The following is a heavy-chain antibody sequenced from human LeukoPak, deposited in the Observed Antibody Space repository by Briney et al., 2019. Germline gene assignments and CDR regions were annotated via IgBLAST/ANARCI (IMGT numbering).Heavy chain of an antibody. CDR2: IYYSGST. CDR3: ARVDYWFDP. V-gene: IGHV4-30-4*01. CDR1: GGSFSDYY. J-gene: IGHJ5*02. Sequence: SETLSLTCAVCGGSFSDYYWSWIRQPPGKGLEWIGYIYYSGSTYYNPSLKSRVTISVDTSKNQFSLKLSSVTAADTAVYYCARVDYWFDPWGQGTLVTVSS. D-gene: IGHD5-12*01.